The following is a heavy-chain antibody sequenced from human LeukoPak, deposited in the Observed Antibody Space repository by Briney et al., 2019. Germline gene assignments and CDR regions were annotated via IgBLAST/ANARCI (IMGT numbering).Heavy chain of an antibody. D-gene: IGHD3-10*01. CDR2: ISSSSSYI. Sequence: GGSLRLSCAASGFTFSSYSMNRVRQAPGKGLEWVSSISSSSSYIYYADSVKGRFTISRDNAKNSLYLQMNSLRAEDTGVYYCARDRALDDSGEIDYWGQGTLVTVSS. CDR1: GFTFSSYS. CDR3: ARDRALDDSGEIDY. V-gene: IGHV3-21*01. J-gene: IGHJ4*02.